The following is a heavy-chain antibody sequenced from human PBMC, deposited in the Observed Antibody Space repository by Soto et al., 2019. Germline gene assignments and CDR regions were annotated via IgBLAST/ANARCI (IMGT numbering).Heavy chain of an antibody. D-gene: IGHD4-4*01. CDR1: GDSVSSNSAA. V-gene: IGHV6-1*01. CDR2: TYYRSKWYN. Sequence: LTCAISGDSVSSNSAAWNWIRQSPSRGLEWLGRTYYRSKWYNDYAESVKSRITINPDTSKNQFSLHLNSVTPEDTAVYYCARDPPDFHSAFDYWGQGTLVTVSS. CDR3: ARDPPDFHSAFDY. J-gene: IGHJ4*02.